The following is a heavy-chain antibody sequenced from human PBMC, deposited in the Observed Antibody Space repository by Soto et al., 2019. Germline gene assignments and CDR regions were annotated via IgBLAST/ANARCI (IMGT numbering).Heavy chain of an antibody. V-gene: IGHV3-30*18. CDR2: ISYDGSNK. Sequence: GGSLRLSCASSGFTFSSYGMHWVRQAPGKGLEWVAVISYDGSNKYYADSVKGRFTISRDNSKNTLYLQMNSLRAEDTAVYYCANGKLRYCSGGSCYSAGDYMDVWGKGTTVTVSS. CDR1: GFTFSSYG. J-gene: IGHJ6*03. CDR3: ANGKLRYCSGGSCYSAGDYMDV. D-gene: IGHD2-15*01.